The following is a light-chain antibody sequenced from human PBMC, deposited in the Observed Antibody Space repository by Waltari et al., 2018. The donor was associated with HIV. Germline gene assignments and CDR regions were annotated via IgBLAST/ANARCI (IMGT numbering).Light chain of an antibody. CDR3: QQFHLLPLT. CDR2: DAS. V-gene: IGKV1-33*01. Sequence: DLQMTQSPSSLSLSVGDKITITCQTSQDIGSHLNWYQQKPGKAPQLLNHDASDLQAGVPSRFAGGGSGSNFSFTITSLQPEDLAIYYCQQFHLLPLTFGGGT. J-gene: IGKJ4*01. CDR1: QDIGSH.